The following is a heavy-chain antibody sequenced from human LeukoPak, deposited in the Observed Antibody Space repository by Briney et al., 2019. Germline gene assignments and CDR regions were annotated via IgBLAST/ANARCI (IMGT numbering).Heavy chain of an antibody. D-gene: IGHD1-14*01. Sequence: SQTLSLTCAVSGDSMASSGYSWSWIPQPAGRGLEWIGRSYHTGSTNYNPSLSSRPTISVDTSKKLFFLKLTSVPASETAFYYCARVRRGHFDFWGQGTLVTVSS. V-gene: IGHV4-61*02. CDR1: GDSMASSGYS. J-gene: IGHJ4*02. CDR3: ARVRRGHFDF. CDR2: SYHTGST.